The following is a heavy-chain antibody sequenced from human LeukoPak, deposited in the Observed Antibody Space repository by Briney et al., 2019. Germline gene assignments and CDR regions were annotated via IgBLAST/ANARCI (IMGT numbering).Heavy chain of an antibody. Sequence: GGALRLSCSASGFTFSDYWMMWVRQAPGKGLERVGNIRQDDSEKNYVDSVKGRFTISRDDAKSSLYLQMNSLRAEDTAVYYCAKDLFLGWIMITFGGVIANPPDYWGQGPLVTVSS. D-gene: IGHD3-16*02. CDR3: AKDLFLGWIMITFGGVIANPPDY. CDR2: IRQDDSEK. V-gene: IGHV3-7*01. CDR1: GFTFSDYW. J-gene: IGHJ4*02.